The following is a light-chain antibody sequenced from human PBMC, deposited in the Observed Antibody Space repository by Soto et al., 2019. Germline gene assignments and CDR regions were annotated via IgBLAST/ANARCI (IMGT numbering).Light chain of an antibody. V-gene: IGKV3-20*01. CDR3: QQYGGSPPFT. J-gene: IGKJ3*01. CDR2: GAS. CDR1: QSVSSSY. Sequence: EIVLTQSPGTLSLSPGERATLSCRASQSVSSSYLAWYQQKPGQAPRLLIYGASSRATGIPDRSSGSGSGTDFALTISRLEPEDFAVYYCQQYGGSPPFTFGPGTKVDIK.